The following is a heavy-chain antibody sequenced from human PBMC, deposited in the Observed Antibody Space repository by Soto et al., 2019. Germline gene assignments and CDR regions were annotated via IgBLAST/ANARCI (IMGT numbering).Heavy chain of an antibody. D-gene: IGHD6-19*01. CDR2: IYPGDSTT. CDR1: GYSFSLYW. Sequence: GESLKISCKGSGYSFSLYWIGWVRQMPGKGLEWMGIIYPGDSTTKYSPSFQGQVTISADKSINTAYLQWNSLKASDTAVYYCAKHVWGGISVPGTLFDNWGQGTLVTVSS. CDR3: AKHVWGGISVPGTLFDN. J-gene: IGHJ4*02. V-gene: IGHV5-51*01.